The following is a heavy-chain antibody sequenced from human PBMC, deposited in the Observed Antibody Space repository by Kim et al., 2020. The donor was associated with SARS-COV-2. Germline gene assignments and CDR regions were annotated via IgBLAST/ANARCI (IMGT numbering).Heavy chain of an antibody. V-gene: IGHV3-21*01. CDR1: GFTFSSYS. D-gene: IGHD2-2*01. CDR3: ATDIVVVPAAPYYYYYGMDV. J-gene: IGHJ6*02. Sequence: GGSLRLSCAASGFTFSSYSMNWVRQAPGKGLEWVSSISSSSSYIYYADSVKGRFTISRDNAKNSLYLQMNSLRAEDTAVYYCATDIVVVPAAPYYYYYGMDVWGQGTTVTVSS. CDR2: ISSSSSYI.